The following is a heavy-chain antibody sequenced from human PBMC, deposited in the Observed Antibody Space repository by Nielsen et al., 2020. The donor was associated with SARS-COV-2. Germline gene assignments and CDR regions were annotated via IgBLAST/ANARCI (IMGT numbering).Heavy chain of an antibody. V-gene: IGHV1-2*04. CDR1: GYTFTGYY. CDR3: ARGADIVVVPAAHAFDI. Sequence: ASVKVSCKASGYTFTGYYMHWVRQAPGQGLEWMGWINPNSGGTNYAQKFQGWVTMTRDTSISTAYMELSRLRSDDTAVYYCARGADIVVVPAAHAFDIWGQGTMVTVSS. D-gene: IGHD2-2*01. CDR2: INPNSGGT. J-gene: IGHJ3*02.